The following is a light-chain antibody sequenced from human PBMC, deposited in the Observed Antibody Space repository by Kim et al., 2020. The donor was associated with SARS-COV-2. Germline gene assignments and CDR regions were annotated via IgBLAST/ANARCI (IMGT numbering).Light chain of an antibody. CDR1: QSITSY. CDR3: QQSYSTPYT. J-gene: IGKJ2*01. Sequence: SASVGDRVTITCRASQSITSYLNWYQQKPGKAPKLLIYAASRLQSGVPSRFSGSGSGTNFTLTISSLQPEDFATYYCQQSYSTPYTFGQGTKLEI. V-gene: IGKV1-39*01. CDR2: AAS.